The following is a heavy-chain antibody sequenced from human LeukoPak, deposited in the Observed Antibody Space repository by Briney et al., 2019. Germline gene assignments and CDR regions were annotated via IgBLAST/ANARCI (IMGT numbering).Heavy chain of an antibody. V-gene: IGHV5-51*01. CDR3: AKACTPIRGFCSSGSCTRFDY. CDR2: IYPADSDT. J-gene: IGHJ4*02. CDR1: GYRFTDYW. D-gene: IGHD2-15*01. Sequence: GESLKISCKGSGYRFTDYWIGWVRQMPGKGPEWVGVIYPADSDTRYSPSFQGQVTISADKSISTAYLQWSSLKASDTAIYYCAKACTPIRGFCSSGSCTRFDYWGQGTLVTVSS.